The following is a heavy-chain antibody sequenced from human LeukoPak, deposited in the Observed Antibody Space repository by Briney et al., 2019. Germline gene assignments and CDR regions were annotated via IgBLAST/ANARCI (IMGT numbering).Heavy chain of an antibody. Sequence: ASVTVSCKASGYTFTGYYMHWVRQAPGQGLEWMGWINPNSGGTNYAQKFQGRVTMTRDTSISTAYMELSRLRSDDTAVYYCARGITVVRGVIIWNGWFDPWGQGTLVTVSS. CDR2: INPNSGGT. D-gene: IGHD3-10*01. V-gene: IGHV1-2*02. CDR1: GYTFTGYY. CDR3: ARGITVVRGVIIWNGWFDP. J-gene: IGHJ5*02.